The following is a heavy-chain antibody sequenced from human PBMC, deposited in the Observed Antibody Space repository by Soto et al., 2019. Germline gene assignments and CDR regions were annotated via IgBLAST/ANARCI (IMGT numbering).Heavy chain of an antibody. CDR1: GGTFSSYA. D-gene: IGHD3-10*01. Sequence: ASVKVSCKASGGTFSSYAISWVRQAPGQGLEWMGGIIPIFGTANYAQKFQGRVTITADESTSTAYMELSSLRSEDTALYYCARGDVTKRSFGELLCGWFDPWGQGTLVTVSS. CDR2: IIPIFGTA. CDR3: ARGDVTKRSFGELLCGWFDP. V-gene: IGHV1-69*13. J-gene: IGHJ5*02.